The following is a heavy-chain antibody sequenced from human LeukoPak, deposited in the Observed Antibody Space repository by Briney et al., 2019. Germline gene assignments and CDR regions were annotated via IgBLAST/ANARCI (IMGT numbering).Heavy chain of an antibody. CDR3: ARVGREGYNFHY. Sequence: PSETLSLTCAVYGESFSGYYWNWIRQPPGKGLEWIGEINHSGSTNYNPSLKSRVTISVDTSKNQISLELSSVTAADTAVYYCARVGREGYNFHYWGQGTLVTVS. D-gene: IGHD5-24*01. CDR2: INHSGST. CDR1: GESFSGYY. J-gene: IGHJ4*02. V-gene: IGHV4-34*01.